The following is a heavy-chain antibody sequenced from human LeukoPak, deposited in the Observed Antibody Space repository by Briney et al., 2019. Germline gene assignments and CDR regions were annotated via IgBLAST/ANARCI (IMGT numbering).Heavy chain of an antibody. D-gene: IGHD1-26*01. Sequence: GSSVKVSCKASGYTFTSYYMHWVRQAPGQGLEWMGIINPSGGSTSYAQKFQGRVTMTRDTSTSTVYMELSSLRSEDTAVYYCASGSPTTTYLDYWGQGTLVTVSS. CDR3: ASGSPTTTYLDY. CDR2: INPSGGST. CDR1: GYTFTSYY. J-gene: IGHJ4*02. V-gene: IGHV1-46*01.